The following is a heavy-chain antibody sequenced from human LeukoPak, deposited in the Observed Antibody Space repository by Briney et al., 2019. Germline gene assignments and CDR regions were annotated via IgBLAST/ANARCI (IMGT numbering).Heavy chain of an antibody. CDR3: AKDDAGYYFHGMDV. J-gene: IGHJ6*02. Sequence: PGGSLRLSCAASGFTFSSYAMSWVRQAPGKGLEWVSAISGSGGSTYDADSVKGRFTISRDNSKNTLYLQMNSLRAEDTAVYYCAKDDAGYYFHGMDVWGQGTTVTVSS. CDR1: GFTFSSYA. D-gene: IGHD3-3*01. V-gene: IGHV3-23*01. CDR2: ISGSGGST.